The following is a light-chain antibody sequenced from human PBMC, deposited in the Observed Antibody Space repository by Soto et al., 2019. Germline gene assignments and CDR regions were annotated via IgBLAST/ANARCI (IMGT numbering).Light chain of an antibody. CDR3: QQYGSSVT. V-gene: IGKV1-5*01. CDR2: DVS. Sequence: DIQMTQSPSTVSAYVGDSVTITCRASQSITTWLAWYQQRPGKAPKLLIYDVSSLQSGVPSRFSGSGSGTEFTLTISSLQPDDFATYYCQQYGSSVTFGQGTKVEIK. CDR1: QSITTW. J-gene: IGKJ1*01.